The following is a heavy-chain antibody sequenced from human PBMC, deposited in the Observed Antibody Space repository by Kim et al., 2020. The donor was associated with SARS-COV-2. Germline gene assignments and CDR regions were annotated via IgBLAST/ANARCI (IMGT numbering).Heavy chain of an antibody. J-gene: IGHJ6*02. Sequence: GGSLRLSCAASGFTFSSYAMHWVRQAPGKGLEWVAVIWYDGSNKYYADSVKGRFTISRDNSKNTLYLQMNSLRAEDTAVYYCAKIGRVATSHYGMDVWGQGTTVTVSS. CDR2: IWYDGSNK. D-gene: IGHD5-12*01. V-gene: IGHV3-33*06. CDR1: GFTFSSYA. CDR3: AKIGRVATSHYGMDV.